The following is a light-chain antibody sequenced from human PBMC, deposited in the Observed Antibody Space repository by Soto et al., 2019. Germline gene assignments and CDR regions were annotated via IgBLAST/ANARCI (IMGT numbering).Light chain of an antibody. CDR3: QQSGTSYT. V-gene: IGKV3-20*01. J-gene: IGKJ2*01. Sequence: EIVLTQSPGTLSLSPGERATLSCRASQSVRSSYLAWYQQKPGQAPRLLVYGASRRATGIPHRFSGSGSGTDFTLSISRLEPEDFAVYYCQQSGTSYTFGQGTKLEI. CDR1: QSVRSSY. CDR2: GAS.